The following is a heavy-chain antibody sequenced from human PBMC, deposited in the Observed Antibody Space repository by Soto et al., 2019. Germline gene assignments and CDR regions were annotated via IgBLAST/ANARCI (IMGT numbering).Heavy chain of an antibody. CDR3: AREGSSGFGMDV. D-gene: IGHD6-25*01. V-gene: IGHV4-4*07. CDR2: IYTSGTT. CDR1: GGSIRSYY. J-gene: IGHJ6*02. Sequence: QVQLQQSGPGLVKPSETLSLTCTVSGGSIRSYYWSWIRQPAGKALEWIGRIYTSGTTNYNPSLKSRVTILLDTSKNQFSLDLSSVTDAATAVYYCAREGSSGFGMDVWGQGTPVTVSS.